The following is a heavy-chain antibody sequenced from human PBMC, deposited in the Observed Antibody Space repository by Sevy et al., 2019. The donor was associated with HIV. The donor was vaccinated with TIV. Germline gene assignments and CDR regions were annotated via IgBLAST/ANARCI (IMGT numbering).Heavy chain of an antibody. J-gene: IGHJ6*02. D-gene: IGHD1-26*01. CDR2: FDPTGGSR. CDR1: GYTFSTYY. CDR3: ARDRDVSGNYLEYFYYAMDV. Sequence: ASVKVSCKTSGYTFSTYYIYWVRQAPGQGLEWIGIFDPTGGSRSYAQRLQGRLTMTGDTSTSTAYMELSSLTSGETVVYYCARDRDVSGNYLEYFYYAMDVWGQGTTVTVSS. V-gene: IGHV1-46*01.